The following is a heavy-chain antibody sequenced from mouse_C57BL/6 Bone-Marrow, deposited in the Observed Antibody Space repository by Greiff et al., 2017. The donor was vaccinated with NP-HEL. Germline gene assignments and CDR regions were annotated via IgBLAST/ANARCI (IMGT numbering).Heavy chain of an antibody. D-gene: IGHD2-4*01. V-gene: IGHV3-6*01. CDR2: ISYDGSN. CDR3: ARREIYYDYARPYYYAMDY. Sequence: EVQLQQSGPGLVKPSQSLSLTCSVTGYSITSGYYWNWIRQFPGNKLEWMGYISYDGSNNYNPSLKNRISITRDTSKNQFFLKLNSVTTEDTATYYCARREIYYDYARPYYYAMDYWGQGTSVTVSS. CDR1: GYSITSGYY. J-gene: IGHJ4*01.